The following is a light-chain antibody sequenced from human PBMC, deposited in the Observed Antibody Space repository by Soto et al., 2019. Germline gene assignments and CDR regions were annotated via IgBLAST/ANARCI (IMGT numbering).Light chain of an antibody. J-gene: IGLJ2*01. CDR3: QSYDRRLKTVI. CDR1: SSNIGAGYD. CDR2: RNT. Sequence: QPVLTQPPSVSGAPGQTVTISCTGSSSNIGAGYDAHWYQHLPGTAPKLLIYRNTNRPSGVPDRFSGSKSGASASLAITGLQAEDEADYYCQSYDRRLKTVIFGGGTKLTVL. V-gene: IGLV1-40*01.